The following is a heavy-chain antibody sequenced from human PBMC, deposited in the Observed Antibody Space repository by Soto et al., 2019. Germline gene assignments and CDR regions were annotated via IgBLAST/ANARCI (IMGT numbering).Heavy chain of an antibody. V-gene: IGHV3-30*09. CDR3: ARDPVNGLDC. CDR2: ISYDGSNK. J-gene: IGHJ4*02. CDR1: GFTFGTYA. D-gene: IGHD4-17*01. Sequence: QVQLVESGGGVVQPGRSLRLSCAASGFTFGTYAMHWVRQAPGKGPDWVAVISYDGSNKYYADSVKGRFAISRDNSKNALYLQMNSLRAEDTAVYYCARDPVNGLDCWGQGTLVTVSS.